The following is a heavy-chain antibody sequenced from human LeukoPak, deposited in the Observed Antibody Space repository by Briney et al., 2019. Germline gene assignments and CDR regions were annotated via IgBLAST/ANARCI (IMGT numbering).Heavy chain of an antibody. CDR1: GFTFSSYG. Sequence: PGGSLRLSCAASGFTFSSYGMHWVRQAPGKGLEWVAFIRYDGSNKYYADSVKGRFTISRDNSKNTLYLQMNSLRAEDTAVYYCARDFLDLERHLPNYWGQGTLVTVSS. D-gene: IGHD1-1*01. J-gene: IGHJ4*02. CDR2: IRYDGSNK. V-gene: IGHV3-30*02. CDR3: ARDFLDLERHLPNY.